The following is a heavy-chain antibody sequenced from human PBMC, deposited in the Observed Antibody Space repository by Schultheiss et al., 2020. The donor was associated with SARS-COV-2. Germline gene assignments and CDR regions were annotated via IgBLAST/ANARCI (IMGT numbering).Heavy chain of an antibody. V-gene: IGHV4-61*01. D-gene: IGHD1-26*01. Sequence: SETLSLTCTVSGGSVSSGSYYWSWIRQPPGKGLEWIGYIYYSGSTNYNPSLKSRVTISVDTSKNQFSLKLSSVTPEDTAVYYCARVGATRYNWFDPWGQGTLVTVSS. J-gene: IGHJ5*02. CDR2: IYYSGST. CDR1: GGSVSSGSYY. CDR3: ARVGATRYNWFDP.